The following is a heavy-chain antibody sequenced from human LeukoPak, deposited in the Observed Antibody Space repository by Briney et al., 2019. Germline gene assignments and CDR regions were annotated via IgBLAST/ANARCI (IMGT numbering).Heavy chain of an antibody. J-gene: IGHJ6*02. V-gene: IGHV3-9*01. CDR3: AKDISIGGYADGYIYGMDA. CDR2: ISWNGAIM. CDR1: GFKFDDYG. D-gene: IGHD5-12*01. Sequence: PGGSLRLSCATSGFKFDDYGMHWVRQAPRKGLEWVSGISWNGAIMVYADSVKGRFTISRDNAKNSLYLQINSLRAEDTALYYCAKDISIGGYADGYIYGMDAWGQGTTVTVSS.